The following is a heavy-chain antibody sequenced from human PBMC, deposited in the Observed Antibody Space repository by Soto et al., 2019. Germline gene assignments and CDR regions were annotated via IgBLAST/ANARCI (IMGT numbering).Heavy chain of an antibody. V-gene: IGHV4-39*01. CDR1: GGSISSTNYY. D-gene: IGHD3-10*01. J-gene: IGHJ6*02. CDR3: ARHDFYGSGSYYRKGFYYYFGLDV. CDR2: IYYTGNT. Sequence: QVQLQESGPGLVKTSETLSLTCTVSGGSISSTNYYWGWIRQPPGKGLEWIGSIYYTGNTFYNPSLKSRVTLPAYTSKNQFSLKVTSVTAADTAVYYCARHDFYGSGSYYRKGFYYYFGLDVWGQGTTVTVSS.